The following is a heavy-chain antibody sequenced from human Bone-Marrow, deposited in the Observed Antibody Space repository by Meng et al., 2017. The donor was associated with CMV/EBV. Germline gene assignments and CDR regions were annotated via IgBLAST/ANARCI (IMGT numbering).Heavy chain of an antibody. J-gene: IGHJ5*02. CDR2: IIPNFGTA. CDR1: GGTFSSYA. D-gene: IGHD3-3*01. Sequence: SVKVSCKASGGTFSSYAISWVRQAPGQGLEWMGGIIPNFGTANYAQKFQGRVTITTDESTSTAYMELSRLRSEDTAVYYCARGYYDFWSGYYRLNNWFDPWGQGTMVTVSS. CDR3: ARGYYDFWSGYYRLNNWFDP. V-gene: IGHV1-69*05.